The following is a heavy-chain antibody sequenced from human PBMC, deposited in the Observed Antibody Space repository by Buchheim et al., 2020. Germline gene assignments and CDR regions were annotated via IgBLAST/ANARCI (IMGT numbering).Heavy chain of an antibody. CDR3: AKDRLATTFFDY. D-gene: IGHD5-12*01. J-gene: IGHJ4*02. CDR2: ISYDGSNK. CDR1: GFTFSSYG. Sequence: QVQLVESGGGVVQPGRSLRLSCAASGFTFSSYGMHWVRQAPGKGLEWVAVISYDGSNKYYADSVKGRFTISRDNSTNTLYLQMNSLRAEDTAVYYCAKDRLATTFFDYWGQGTL. V-gene: IGHV3-30*18.